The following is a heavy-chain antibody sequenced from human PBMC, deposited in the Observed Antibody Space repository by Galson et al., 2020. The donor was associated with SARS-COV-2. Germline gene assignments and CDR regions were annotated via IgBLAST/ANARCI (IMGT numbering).Heavy chain of an antibody. CDR1: GGSVSSGSYY. J-gene: IGHJ6*02. V-gene: IGHV4-61*01. D-gene: IGHD5-18*01. Sequence: SETLSLTCTVSGGSVSSGSYYWSWIRQPPGKGLEWIGYIYYSGSTNYNPSLKSRVTISVDTSKNQFSLKLSSVTAADTAVYYCAIIERDTAMDPSGLYYYGMDVWVQGTTVTVSS. CDR2: IYYSGST. CDR3: AIIERDTAMDPSGLYYYGMDV.